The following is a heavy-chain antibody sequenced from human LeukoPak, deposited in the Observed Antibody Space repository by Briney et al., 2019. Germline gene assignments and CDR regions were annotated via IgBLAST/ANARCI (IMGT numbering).Heavy chain of an antibody. D-gene: IGHD3-9*01. CDR2: IKSKTDGGTT. CDR1: GFTFSNAW. V-gene: IGHV3-15*01. Sequence: GGSLRLSCAASGFTFSNAWMSWVRQAPGKGLEWVCRIKSKTDGGTTDYAAPVKGRFTISGEDSKNTLYLQMNSLKTEDTAVYYCTTDEEDILNGYLQYYFDYWGQGTLVTVSS. CDR3: TTDEEDILNGYLQYYFDY. J-gene: IGHJ4*02.